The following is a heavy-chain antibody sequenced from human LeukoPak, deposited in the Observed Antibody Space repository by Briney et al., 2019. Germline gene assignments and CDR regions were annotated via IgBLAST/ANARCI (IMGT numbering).Heavy chain of an antibody. Sequence: GASVKVSCKASGYTFTGYYIHWVRQAPGQGLEWMGWINPNSGGTNYAQRFQGRVTMTRDTSISTAYMELSRLRSDDTAVYYCARATDYYGSGSPGPYWGQGTLVTVSS. CDR1: GYTFTGYY. CDR2: INPNSGGT. J-gene: IGHJ4*02. CDR3: ARATDYYGSGSPGPY. V-gene: IGHV1-2*02. D-gene: IGHD3-10*01.